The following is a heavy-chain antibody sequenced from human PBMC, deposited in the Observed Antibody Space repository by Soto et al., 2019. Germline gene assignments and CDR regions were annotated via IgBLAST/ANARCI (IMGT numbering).Heavy chain of an antibody. Sequence: PGGSLRLSCAASGFTFSSYAMHWVRQAPGKGLEWVAVISYDGSNKYYADSVKGRFTISRDNSKNTLYLQMNSLRAEDTAVYYCASERHTYDYGDLLAPFDYWGQGTLVTVSS. CDR3: ASERHTYDYGDLLAPFDY. CDR2: ISYDGSNK. J-gene: IGHJ4*02. V-gene: IGHV3-30-3*01. CDR1: GFTFSSYA. D-gene: IGHD4-17*01.